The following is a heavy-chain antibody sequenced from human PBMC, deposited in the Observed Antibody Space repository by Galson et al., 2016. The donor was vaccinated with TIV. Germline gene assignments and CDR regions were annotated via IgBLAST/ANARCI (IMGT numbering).Heavy chain of an antibody. Sequence: SLRLSCAASGLTVSANYLSWVRQAPGKGLEWVSIVYGDDNTYYADSVKGRFTISRDNSKNTVYLEMNSLRAEDTAVYYSARDCHFCTSASCYLGYYYDYGMDVWGQGTTVTVSS. CDR1: GLTVSANY. CDR2: VYGDDNT. D-gene: IGHD2-2*01. J-gene: IGHJ6*02. CDR3: ARDCHFCTSASCYLGYYYDYGMDV. V-gene: IGHV3-53*01.